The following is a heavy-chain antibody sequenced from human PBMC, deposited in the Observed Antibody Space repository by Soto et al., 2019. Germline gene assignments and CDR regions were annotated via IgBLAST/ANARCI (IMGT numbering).Heavy chain of an antibody. J-gene: IGHJ4*02. CDR3: ARDSISATSYYDSSGYYGGFDY. Sequence: SVKVSCKASGGTFSSYAISWVRQAPGQGLEWMGGIIPIFGTANYAQKFQGRVTITADESTSTAYMELSSLRSDDTAVYYCARDSISATSYYDSSGYYGGFDYWGQGTLVTVSS. V-gene: IGHV1-69*01. CDR1: GGTFSSYA. CDR2: IIPIFGTA. D-gene: IGHD3-22*01.